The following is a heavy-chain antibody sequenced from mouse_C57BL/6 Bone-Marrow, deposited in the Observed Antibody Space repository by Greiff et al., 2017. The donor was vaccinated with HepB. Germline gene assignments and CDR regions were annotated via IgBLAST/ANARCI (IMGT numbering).Heavy chain of an antibody. CDR2: IYPRSGNT. CDR1: GYTFTSYG. D-gene: IGHD1-1*01. CDR3: ARSGYYGREAY. V-gene: IGHV1-81*01. Sequence: VQLQESGAELARPGASVKLSCKASGYTFTSYGISWVKQRTGQGLEWIGEIYPRSGNTYYNEKFKGKATLTADKSSSTAYMELRSLTSEDSAVYFCARSGYYGREAYWGQGTLVTVSA. J-gene: IGHJ3*01.